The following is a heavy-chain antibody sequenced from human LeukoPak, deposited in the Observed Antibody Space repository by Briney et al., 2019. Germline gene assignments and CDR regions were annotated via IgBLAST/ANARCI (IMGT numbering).Heavy chain of an antibody. V-gene: IGHV3-66*01. CDR2: IYRGGDT. CDR1: GFTVSTNY. D-gene: IGHD3-16*01. Sequence: GGSLRLSCVASGFTVSTNYMSWVRQAPGKGPEWISIIYRGGDTYYADSVKGRFTISRDNSKNTLYLQMNRLRVEDTAVYYCARGLRKGRYFDFWGQGTLVTVSS. CDR3: ARGLRKGRYFDF. J-gene: IGHJ4*02.